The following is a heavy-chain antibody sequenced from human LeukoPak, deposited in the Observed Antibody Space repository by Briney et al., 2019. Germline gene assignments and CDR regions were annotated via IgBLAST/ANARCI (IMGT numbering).Heavy chain of an antibody. CDR2: IIPILGIA. D-gene: IGHD3-22*01. Sequence: ASVTVSCKASGGTFTSYAISWVRQAPGQGREWMGRIIPILGIANYAQKFQGRVTITADKSTRTAYMELSRLRDVDTAVYYCAREARTLYYYDSSGYYCRWFDPWGQGTLVTVSS. CDR1: GGTFTSYA. V-gene: IGHV1-69*04. CDR3: AREARTLYYYDSSGYYCRWFDP. J-gene: IGHJ5*02.